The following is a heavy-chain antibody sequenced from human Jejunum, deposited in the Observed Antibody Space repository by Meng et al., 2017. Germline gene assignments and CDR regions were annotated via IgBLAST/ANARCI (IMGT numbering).Heavy chain of an antibody. J-gene: IGHJ5*02. D-gene: IGHD3-10*01. CDR1: GDSISSGGYY. CDR3: ARAPFSVGPIYGSINRFDP. V-gene: IGHV4-31*03. CDR2: MYDSESI. Sequence: QGQLPESGPVLLKPSHTLSLTCTVSGDSISSGGYYWSWIRHTPGKGLEWIGYMYDSESIYYNPSLKSRVTISVDTSKNQFSLKLSSLTAADTAVYHCARAPFSVGPIYGSINRFDPWGQGILVTVSS.